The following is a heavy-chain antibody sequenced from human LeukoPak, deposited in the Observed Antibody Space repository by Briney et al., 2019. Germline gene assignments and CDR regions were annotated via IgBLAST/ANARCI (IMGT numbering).Heavy chain of an antibody. CDR1: GGTFSSYA. CDR3: ARDRGWRSGYYFDY. Sequence: GPSVKVSCKASGGTFSSYAISWVRQAPGQGLEWMGGIIPIFGTANYAQKFQGRVTITADKSTSTAYMELSSLRSEDTAVYYCARDRGWRSGYYFDYRGQGTLVTVSS. D-gene: IGHD3-10*01. V-gene: IGHV1-69*06. J-gene: IGHJ4*02. CDR2: IIPIFGTA.